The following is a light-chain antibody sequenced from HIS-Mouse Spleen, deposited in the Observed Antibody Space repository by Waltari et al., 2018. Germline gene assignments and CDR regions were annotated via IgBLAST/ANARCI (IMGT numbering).Light chain of an antibody. CDR3: QVWDSSSDHVV. J-gene: IGLJ2*01. CDR1: NIGSKS. V-gene: IGLV3-21*03. Sequence: SYVLTQPPSVSVAPGKTARITCGGNNIGSKSVHWYQQKPGQAPVLGGYDDSDRPSGSPERFSGSNSGNTATLNISRVEAGDEADYYCQVWDSSSDHVVFGGGTKLTVL. CDR2: DDS.